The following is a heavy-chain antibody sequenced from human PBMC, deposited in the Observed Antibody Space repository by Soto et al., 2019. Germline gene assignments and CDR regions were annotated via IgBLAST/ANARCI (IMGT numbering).Heavy chain of an antibody. V-gene: IGHV3-33*01. J-gene: IGHJ3*02. CDR3: ARDQRGGYYDSSGYYPDAFDI. CDR2: IWYDGSNK. D-gene: IGHD3-22*01. Sequence: QVQLVESGGGVVQPGRSLRLSCAASGFTFSSYGMHWVRQAPGKGLEWVAVIWYDGSNKYYADSVKGRFTISRDNSKNTLYLQMNSLRAEDTAVYYCARDQRGGYYDSSGYYPDAFDIWGQGTMVTVSS. CDR1: GFTFSSYG.